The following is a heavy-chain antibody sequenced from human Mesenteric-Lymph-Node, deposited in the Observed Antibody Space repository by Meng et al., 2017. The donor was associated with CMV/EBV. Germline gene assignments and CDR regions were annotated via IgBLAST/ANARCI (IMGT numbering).Heavy chain of an antibody. CDR2: FSWNHDK. J-gene: IGHJ4*02. V-gene: IGHV2-5*01. CDR1: GLSVSSSEVG. CDR3: ALQYSSGLYYSDH. Sequence: SAPTLVYPTQTLTLICTSSGLSVSSSEVGVGWIRQPPGKALEWLALFSWNHDKRYSPSLQSRLTITKDTSQNQVVLTMTNMNPVDTATYYCALQYSSGLYYSDHWGQGTLVTVSS. D-gene: IGHD6-25*01.